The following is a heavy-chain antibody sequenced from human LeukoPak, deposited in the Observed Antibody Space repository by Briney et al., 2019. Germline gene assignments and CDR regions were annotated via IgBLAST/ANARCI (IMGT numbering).Heavy chain of an antibody. CDR2: ISSSSSYI. D-gene: IGHD1-26*01. V-gene: IGHV3-21*01. J-gene: IGHJ6*02. Sequence: AGGSLRLSCAASGFTFSSYSMNWVRQAPGKGLEWVSSISSSSSYIYYADSVKGRFTISRDNAKNTLYLQMNSLRAEDAAVYFCTRDSYISNVYYRMDVWGQGATVTVSS. CDR3: TRDSYISNVYYRMDV. CDR1: GFTFSSYS.